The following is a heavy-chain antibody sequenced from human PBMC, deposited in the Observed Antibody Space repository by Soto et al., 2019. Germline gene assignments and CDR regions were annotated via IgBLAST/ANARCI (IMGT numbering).Heavy chain of an antibody. J-gene: IGHJ6*02. V-gene: IGHV3-33*01. CDR2: IWYDGRNQ. D-gene: IGHD1-26*01. CDR3: ARDTLGGSSPNAYYYYALDV. CDR1: GFTFSTYG. Sequence: QVQLVESGGGGVQPGGSLRLSCEASGFTFSTYGMNWVRQAPGKGLEWVAVIWYDGRNQSYADSVRGRLTISRDNSKNTLYLQMNRLRVEDTAVYYCARDTLGGSSPNAYYYYALDVWGQGTKVTVSS.